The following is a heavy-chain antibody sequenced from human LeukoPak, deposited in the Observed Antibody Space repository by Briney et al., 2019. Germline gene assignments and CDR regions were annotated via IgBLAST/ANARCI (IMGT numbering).Heavy chain of an antibody. V-gene: IGHV1-18*04. CDR3: ARDLPVTLVRERFDY. D-gene: IGHD1-1*01. Sequence: ASVKVSCKASGYTFTSYGINWVRQAPGQGLEWMGWISAYNGNTNYAQKLQGRVTMTTDTSTSTAYMELRSLRSDDTAVYYCARDLPVTLVRERFDYWGQGTLVTVSS. CDR2: ISAYNGNT. J-gene: IGHJ4*02. CDR1: GYTFTSYG.